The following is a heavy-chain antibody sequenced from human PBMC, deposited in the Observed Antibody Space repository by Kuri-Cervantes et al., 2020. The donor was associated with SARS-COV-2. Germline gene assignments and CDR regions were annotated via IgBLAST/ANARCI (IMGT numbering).Heavy chain of an antibody. Sequence: GSLRLSCTVSGGSISSYYWSWIRQPPGKGLEWIGYIYYSGSTNYNPSLKSRVTISVDTSRNQFSLKLSSVTAADTAVYYCARDGGALAEYYFDYWGQGTLVTVSS. V-gene: IGHV4-59*01. CDR1: GGSISSYY. D-gene: IGHD1-14*01. CDR3: ARDGGALAEYYFDY. J-gene: IGHJ4*02. CDR2: IYYSGST.